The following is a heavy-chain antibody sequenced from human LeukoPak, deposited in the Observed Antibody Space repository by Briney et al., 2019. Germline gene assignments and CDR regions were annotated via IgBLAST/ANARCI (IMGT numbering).Heavy chain of an antibody. J-gene: IGHJ4*02. CDR1: GGSISSYY. Sequence: TSETLSLTCTVSGGSISSYYWSWIRQPPGKGLEWIGYIYYSGTTNYNPSLKSRVTISVDTSKTQFSLKLSSVTAADTAVYYCARQNYYDSSGYYYFDYWGQGTLVTVSS. V-gene: IGHV4-59*08. CDR3: ARQNYYDSSGYYYFDY. CDR2: IYYSGTT. D-gene: IGHD3-22*01.